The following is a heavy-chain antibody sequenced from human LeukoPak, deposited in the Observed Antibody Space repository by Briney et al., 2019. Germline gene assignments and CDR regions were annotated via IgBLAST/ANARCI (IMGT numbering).Heavy chain of an antibody. CDR2: IIPIFVTA. D-gene: IGHD2-2*01. CDR1: GGTFSSYA. CDR3: ARVGVPLGYCSSTSCYDSWFDP. J-gene: IGHJ5*02. Sequence: GASVKVSCKASGGTFSSYAISWVRQAPGQGLEWMGGIIPIFVTANYAQKFQGRVTITADESTSTAYMELSSLRSEDTAVYYCARVGVPLGYCSSTSCYDSWFDPWGQGTLVTVSS. V-gene: IGHV1-69*13.